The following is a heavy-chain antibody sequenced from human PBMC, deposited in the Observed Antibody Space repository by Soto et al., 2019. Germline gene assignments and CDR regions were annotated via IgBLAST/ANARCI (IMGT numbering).Heavy chain of an antibody. V-gene: IGHV1-24*01. Sequence: SRCWVHQEKRKVLEWMGGFDPEDGETIYAQKFQGRVTMTEDTSTDTAYMELSSLRSEDTAVYYFATRPLEYDKGCGFDICGQGT. J-gene: IGHJ3*02. CDR3: ATRPLEYDKGCGFDI. CDR1: S. D-gene: IGHD3-22*01. CDR2: FDPEDGET.